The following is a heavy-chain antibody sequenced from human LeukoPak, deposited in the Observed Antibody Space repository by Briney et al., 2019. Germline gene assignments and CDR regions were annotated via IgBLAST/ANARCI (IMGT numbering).Heavy chain of an antibody. CDR3: ARESYYDSSLPDY. V-gene: IGHV1-18*01. J-gene: IGHJ4*02. D-gene: IGHD3-22*01. Sequence: AASVKVSCKASGYTFTSYGISWVRQAPGQGLEWMGWISAYNGNTNYAQKLQGRVTMTTVTSTSTAYMELRSLRSDDTAAYYCARESYYDSSLPDYWGQGTLVTVSS. CDR2: ISAYNGNT. CDR1: GYTFTSYG.